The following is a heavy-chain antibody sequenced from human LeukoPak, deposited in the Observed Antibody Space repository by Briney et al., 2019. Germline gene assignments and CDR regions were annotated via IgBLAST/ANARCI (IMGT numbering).Heavy chain of an antibody. D-gene: IGHD6-13*01. CDR2: INHSGST. CDR3: ARTLAAAGTRIPYYFDY. V-gene: IGHV4-34*01. J-gene: IGHJ4*02. Sequence: PSETLSLTCAVYGGSFSGYYCTWIRQPPGKGLEWIGEINHSGSTNYNPSLKSRVTISVDTSKNQVSLKLRSVTAADTAVYFCARTLAAAGTRIPYYFDYWGQGTLVTVSS. CDR1: GGSFSGYY.